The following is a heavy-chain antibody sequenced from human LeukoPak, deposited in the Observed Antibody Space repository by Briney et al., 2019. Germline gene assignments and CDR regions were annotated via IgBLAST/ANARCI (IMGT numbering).Heavy chain of an antibody. CDR3: ARGHGWFDP. CDR2: IEQYGSEK. Sequence: GGSLRLSCAASGFSFSDSLMTWVRQAPGKGLEWVANIEQYGSEKNYVDSVKGRFTISRDNAKNSLYLQMNILRAEDTAVYYCARGHGWFDPWGQGTLVTVSS. V-gene: IGHV3-7*05. CDR1: GFSFSDSL. J-gene: IGHJ5*02.